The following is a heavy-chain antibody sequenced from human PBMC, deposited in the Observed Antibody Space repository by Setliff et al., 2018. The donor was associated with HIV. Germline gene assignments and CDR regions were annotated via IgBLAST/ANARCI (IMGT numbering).Heavy chain of an antibody. CDR3: AIVTELDYYGGSGPTHLLFDS. D-gene: IGHD3-10*01. Sequence: GASVKVSCKTSGYIFSSYALHWVRQAPGQGLEWMGWINGGDGNTKYSQRFQGRVFFNRDTSATTAYMELNSLRSEDTAVYYCAIVTELDYYGGSGPTHLLFDSWGQGTLVTVSS. CDR1: GYIFSSYA. V-gene: IGHV1-3*01. J-gene: IGHJ4*02. CDR2: INGGDGNT.